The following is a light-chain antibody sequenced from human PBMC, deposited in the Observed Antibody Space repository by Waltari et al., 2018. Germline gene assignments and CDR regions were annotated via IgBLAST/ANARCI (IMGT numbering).Light chain of an antibody. J-gene: IGKJ1*01. V-gene: IGKV1-39*01. CDR3: QQSYSTPPT. CDR2: AAS. Sequence: DIQMTQSPSSLSASVGARLTITCRASQSISSYLNWYQQKPGKAPKLLIYAASSLQSGVPSRFSSSGSGTDFTLTISSLQPEDFATYYCQQSYSTPPTFGQGTKVEIK. CDR1: QSISSY.